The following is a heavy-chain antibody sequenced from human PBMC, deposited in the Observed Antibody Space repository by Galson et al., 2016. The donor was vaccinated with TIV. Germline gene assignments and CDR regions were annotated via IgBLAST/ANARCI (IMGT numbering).Heavy chain of an antibody. CDR2: MSPSNGNT. CDR1: GYTFTSFD. CDR3: TIGHYYGSSGYSFDL. Sequence: SVKVSCKASGYTFTSFDISWIRQAPGQGLEWMGWMSPSNGNTGYTQKFRGRITMTRHPSTTTVYMELSSRTSEDPAVYYCTIGHYYGSSGYSFDLWGQGTLVTVSS. J-gene: IGHJ4*02. D-gene: IGHD3-22*01. V-gene: IGHV1-8*01.